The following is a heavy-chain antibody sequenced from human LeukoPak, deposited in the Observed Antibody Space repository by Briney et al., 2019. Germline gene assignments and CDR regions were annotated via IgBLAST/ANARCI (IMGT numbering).Heavy chain of an antibody. J-gene: IGHJ4*02. CDR3: AKDQNREPSYFDY. D-gene: IGHD1-14*01. V-gene: IGHV3-30*18. CDR2: ISYDGST. Sequence: PGGSLRLSCAASGFTFSSYAMHWVRQAPGKGLEWVAVISYDGSTNYADSVKGRFTISRDNSKNTQYLQMNSLRAEDTAVYYCAKDQNREPSYFDYWGQGTLVTV. CDR1: GFTFSSYA.